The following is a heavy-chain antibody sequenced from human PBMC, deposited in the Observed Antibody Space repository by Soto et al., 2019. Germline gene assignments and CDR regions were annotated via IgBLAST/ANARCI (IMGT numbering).Heavy chain of an antibody. V-gene: IGHV3-13*05. CDR3: ARDGGGGFFDY. Sequence: EVQLLQSEGGLVQPGGSLRLSCAASGFSFSIYDMHWVRQTAGKGLEWVSVIGTAGDPNYSDSVKGRFSISRDNGKNSLYLQLNSLSAGDTAVYYCARDGGGGFFDYWGQGALVAVSS. D-gene: IGHD3-16*01. CDR2: IGTAGDP. CDR1: GFSFSIYD. J-gene: IGHJ4*02.